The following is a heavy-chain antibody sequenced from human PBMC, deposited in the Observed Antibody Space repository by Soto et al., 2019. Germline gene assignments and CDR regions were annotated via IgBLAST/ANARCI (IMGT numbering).Heavy chain of an antibody. V-gene: IGHV3-23*01. Sequence: EVQLLESGGGLVQPGGSLRLSCAASGFTFSSYAMSWVRQAPGKGLEWVSAISGSGGSTYYEDSVKGRFTISRDNSKNTLYLQMNSLRAEDTAVYYCAKDGGDIVVVVAALPFYYFDYWGQGTLVTVSS. CDR1: GFTFSSYA. CDR2: ISGSGGST. CDR3: AKDGGDIVVVVAALPFYYFDY. J-gene: IGHJ4*02. D-gene: IGHD2-15*01.